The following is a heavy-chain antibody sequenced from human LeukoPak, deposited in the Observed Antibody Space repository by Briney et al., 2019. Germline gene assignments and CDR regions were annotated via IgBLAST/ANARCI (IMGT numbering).Heavy chain of an antibody. CDR3: ARIHSIAVAGTGAFDI. CDR2: IDWDDDK. J-gene: IGHJ3*02. CDR1: GFSLSTSGMC. V-gene: IGHV2-70*11. Sequence: SGPTLVNPTQTLTLTCTSSGFSLSTSGMCVSWIRQPPGKALEWLARIDWDDDKYYSTSLKTRLTISEDTYKNQVVLTMTNMDPVDTATYYCARIHSIAVAGTGAFDIWGQGTMVTVSS. D-gene: IGHD6-19*01.